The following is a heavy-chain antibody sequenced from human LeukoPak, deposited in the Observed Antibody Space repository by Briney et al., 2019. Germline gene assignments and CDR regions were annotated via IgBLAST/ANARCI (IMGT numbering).Heavy chain of an antibody. J-gene: IGHJ4*02. CDR2: TNPNTGGT. D-gene: IGHD2-2*01. Sequence: ASVKVSCKASGYTFTGYHMHWVRQAPGQGLEWMGRTNPNTGGTDYAQKFQGRVTMTRDTSISTAYMDLSRLRSDDTAVYYCARDYCSSTSCLFDYWGQGTLVTVSS. CDR1: GYTFTGYH. V-gene: IGHV1-2*06. CDR3: ARDYCSSTSCLFDY.